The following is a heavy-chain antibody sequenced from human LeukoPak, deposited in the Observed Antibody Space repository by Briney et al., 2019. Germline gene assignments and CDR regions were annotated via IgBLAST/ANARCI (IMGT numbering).Heavy chain of an antibody. CDR3: AKESDFWSGYPIFFDY. CDR1: GFTFSSYA. Sequence: GGSLRLSCAASGFTFSSYAMSWVRQAPGKGLEWASAISGSGGSTYYADSVKGRFTISRDNSKNTLYLRMNSLRAEDTAVYYCAKESDFWSGYPIFFDYWGQGTLVTVSS. J-gene: IGHJ4*02. V-gene: IGHV3-23*01. D-gene: IGHD3-3*01. CDR2: ISGSGGST.